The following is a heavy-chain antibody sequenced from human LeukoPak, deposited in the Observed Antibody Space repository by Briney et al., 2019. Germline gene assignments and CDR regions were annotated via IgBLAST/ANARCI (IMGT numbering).Heavy chain of an antibody. J-gene: IGHJ5*02. CDR2: ISGYNGKT. CDR1: NYTFTSYG. V-gene: IGHV1-18*01. D-gene: IGHD3-10*01. CDR3: ARDAREVLLWFGEFFP. Sequence: GASVKVSCKASNYTFTSYGISWVRQAPGQGLEWMGWISGYNGKTNYAQKFQGRVTMTTDTSTSTAYMGLRNLRSDDTAVYYCARDAREVLLWFGEFFPWGQGTLVTVSS.